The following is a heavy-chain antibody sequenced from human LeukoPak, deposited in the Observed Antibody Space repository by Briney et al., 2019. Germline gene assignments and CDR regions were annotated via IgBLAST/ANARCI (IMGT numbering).Heavy chain of an antibody. D-gene: IGHD3-9*01. Sequence: VASVKVSCKASGYTFTGYYMHWVQQAPGQGLEWMGWINPNSGGTNYAQKFQGRVTMTRDTSISTAYMELSRLRSDDTAVYYCARAYYDILTGYYPYYFDYWGQGTLVTVSS. CDR2: INPNSGGT. CDR1: GYTFTGYY. CDR3: ARAYYDILTGYYPYYFDY. V-gene: IGHV1-2*02. J-gene: IGHJ4*02.